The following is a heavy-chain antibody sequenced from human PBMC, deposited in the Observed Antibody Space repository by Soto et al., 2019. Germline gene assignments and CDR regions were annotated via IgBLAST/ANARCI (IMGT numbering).Heavy chain of an antibody. J-gene: IGHJ4*02. V-gene: IGHV4-30-4*01. CDR1: GDSVSGGDSY. Sequence: QVQLQESGPGLVKPSQTLSLTCTVSGDSVSGGDSYWSWIRPPPGKDLEWLGYTSFSGYTSYTPSLESRVTISVDMSKSQISLRLTPATAADTAIYYGVRGGNPYHYAASGPVTFDKWGQGTLVSVSS. CDR3: VRGGNPYHYAASGPVTFDK. D-gene: IGHD3-10*01. CDR2: TSFSGYT.